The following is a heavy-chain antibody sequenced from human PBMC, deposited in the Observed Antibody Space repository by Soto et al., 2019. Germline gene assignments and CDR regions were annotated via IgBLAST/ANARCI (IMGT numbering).Heavy chain of an antibody. D-gene: IGHD6-19*01. Sequence: GGSLRLSCAASGFTFISYAMSWVRQAPWKGLEWVSAISGSGGSTYYADSVKGRFTISRDDSKNTLYLQMNSLRAEDTAVYYCASSIAVSGKRIHGMYVCGQGTTVIVSS. V-gene: IGHV3-23*01. J-gene: IGHJ6*02. CDR2: ISGSGGST. CDR3: ASSIAVSGKRIHGMYV. CDR1: GFTFISYA.